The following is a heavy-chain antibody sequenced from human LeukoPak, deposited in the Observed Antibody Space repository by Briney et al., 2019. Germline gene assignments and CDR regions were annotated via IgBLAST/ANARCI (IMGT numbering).Heavy chain of an antibody. CDR2: TYYRSKWYN. J-gene: IGHJ5*02. Sequence: SQTLSLTCAISGDSVSSNSAAWNWIRQSPSRGLEWLGRTYYRSKWYNDYAVSVKSRITINPDTSKNQFSLKLSSVTAADTAVYYCARDTSSGDYGGFDPWGQGTLVTVSS. CDR1: GDSVSSNSAA. CDR3: ARDTSSGDYGGFDP. V-gene: IGHV6-1*01. D-gene: IGHD4-17*01.